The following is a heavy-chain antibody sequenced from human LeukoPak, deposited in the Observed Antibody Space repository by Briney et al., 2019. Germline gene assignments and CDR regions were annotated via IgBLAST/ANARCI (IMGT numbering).Heavy chain of an antibody. CDR3: ARHPFAANRRQYYYYYYMGV. D-gene: IGHD1/OR15-1a*01. CDR1: GGSLSSSSYY. J-gene: IGHJ6*03. Sequence: SETLSLTCTVSGGSLSSSSYYWGWIRQPPGKGLEWVGSIYYSGRTYYNPSLKSRVTISVETSKKQLSLKLSSVTAADTAVYYCARHPFAANRRQYYYYYYMGVWGKGATVTVSS. V-gene: IGHV4-39*01. CDR2: IYYSGRT.